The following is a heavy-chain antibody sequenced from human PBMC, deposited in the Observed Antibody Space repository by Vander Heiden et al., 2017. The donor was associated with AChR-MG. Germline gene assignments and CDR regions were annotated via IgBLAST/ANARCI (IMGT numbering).Heavy chain of an antibody. V-gene: IGHV3-30*18. CDR2: ISYDGSNK. J-gene: IGHJ5*02. CDR3: AKGGYYYGSGSYNPNWFDP. CDR1: GFTFSSYG. D-gene: IGHD3-10*01. Sequence: QVQLVESGGGVVQPGRSLRLSCAASGFTFSSYGMHWVRQAPGKGLEWVAVISYDGSNKYYADSVKGRFTISRDNSKNTLYLQMNSLRAEDTAVYYCAKGGYYYGSGSYNPNWFDPWGQGTLVTVSS.